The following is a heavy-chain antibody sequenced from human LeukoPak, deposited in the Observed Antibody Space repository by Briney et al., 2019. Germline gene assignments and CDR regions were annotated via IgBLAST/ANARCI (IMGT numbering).Heavy chain of an antibody. CDR2: IYIDGTTT. J-gene: IGHJ3*02. CDR1: GFTVSTHW. V-gene: IGHV3-74*01. Sequence: PGGSLRLSCAASGFTVSTHWMHWVRQAPGEGLVWVSGIYIDGTTTTYVDSVKGRFTISRDNAKNTLSLQMDSLRAEDTALYYCFRELDVFDIWGQGKMVTVSS. CDR3: FRELDVFDI.